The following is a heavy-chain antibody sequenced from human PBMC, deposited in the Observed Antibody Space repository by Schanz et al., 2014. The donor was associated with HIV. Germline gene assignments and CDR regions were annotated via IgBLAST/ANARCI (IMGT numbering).Heavy chain of an antibody. V-gene: IGHV3-11*04. J-gene: IGHJ3*02. CDR3: VRENNPRATRAFDI. Sequence: QVHLEESGGGLVKPGGSLRLSCAASGFTFSDYYMSWIRQAPGKGLEWVSSISTGGSTIYYADSVKGRFTISRDNAKNSLYLQMNSLRVEDTAVYYCVRENNPRATRAFDIWGQGTVVTVSS. CDR2: ISTGGSTI. D-gene: IGHD1-20*01. CDR1: GFTFSDYY.